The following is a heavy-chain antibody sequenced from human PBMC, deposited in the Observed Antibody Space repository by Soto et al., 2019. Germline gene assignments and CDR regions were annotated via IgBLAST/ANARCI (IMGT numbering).Heavy chain of an antibody. V-gene: IGHV2-5*01. D-gene: IGHD4-17*01. J-gene: IGHJ5*02. Sequence: QITLKESGPPLVKPTQTLTLTCTFSGFSLTTAGAGVGWIRQPPGKALEWLALIYWNGDTRYSPSLKSRLTITKDTSKNQVVLRMTNMDPVDTGTYYCAHRGYGNYPRDNWFDPWGQGILVIVSS. CDR1: GFSLTTAGAG. CDR3: AHRGYGNYPRDNWFDP. CDR2: IYWNGDT.